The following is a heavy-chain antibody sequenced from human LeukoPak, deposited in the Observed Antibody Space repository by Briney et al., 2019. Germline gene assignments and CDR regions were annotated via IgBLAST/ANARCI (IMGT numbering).Heavy chain of an antibody. CDR2: INPNSGGT. Sequence: VASVKVSCKASGYTFTGYYMQGVRQAPGEGGEWMGRINPNSGGTNYTQKFQGRVTITRDTSISTAYMEQSRLRSDATAAYYCAMTLKAVAGSFDYWGQGTLVTVSS. V-gene: IGHV1-2*06. CDR1: GYTFTGYY. D-gene: IGHD6-19*01. CDR3: AMTLKAVAGSFDY. J-gene: IGHJ4*02.